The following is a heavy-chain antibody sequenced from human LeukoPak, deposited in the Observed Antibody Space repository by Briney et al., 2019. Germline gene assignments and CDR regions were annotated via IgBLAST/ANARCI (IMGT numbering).Heavy chain of an antibody. CDR1: CRSFSGYY. CDR2: INHSGST. Sequence: SETLSLTRAVYCRSFSGYYWSWNRQPPGKGLECIGEINHSGSTNYNPSLKSRVTISVDTSKNQFSLKLSSVTAADTAVYYCARGRIVVFYGSGSYYSYFDYWGQGTLVTVSS. D-gene: IGHD3-10*01. CDR3: ARGRIVVFYGSGSYYSYFDY. J-gene: IGHJ4*02. V-gene: IGHV4-34*01.